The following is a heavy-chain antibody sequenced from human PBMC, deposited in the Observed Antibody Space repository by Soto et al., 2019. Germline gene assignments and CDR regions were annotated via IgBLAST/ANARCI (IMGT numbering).Heavy chain of an antibody. V-gene: IGHV4-59*01. CDR3: AKEFCDPNGCYGRWLDP. CDR2: VFYSGST. CDR1: GGSISSFY. Sequence: VQLQESGPGLAKPSETLSLTWTVSGGSISSFYWSWIRQPPGKGLEWIGNVFYSGSTIYNPSLKSRVTISVDTSKNQFSLKLSSVTAADTAVYYCAKEFCDPNGCYGRWLDPWGQGTLVTVSS. J-gene: IGHJ5*02. D-gene: IGHD2-15*01.